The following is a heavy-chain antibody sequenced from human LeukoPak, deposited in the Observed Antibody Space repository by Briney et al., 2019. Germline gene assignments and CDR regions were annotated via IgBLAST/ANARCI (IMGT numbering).Heavy chain of an antibody. CDR2: IYSGGST. V-gene: IGHV3-53*01. CDR1: GFTFSSYA. D-gene: IGHD2-8*01. J-gene: IGHJ4*02. CDR3: ARESPHCTNGVCYYYFDY. Sequence: PGRSLRLSCAASGFTFSSYAMHWVRQAPGKGLEWVSVIYSGGSTYYADSVKGRFTISRDNSKNTLYLQMNSLRAEDTAVYYCARESPHCTNGVCYYYFDYWGQGTLVTVSS.